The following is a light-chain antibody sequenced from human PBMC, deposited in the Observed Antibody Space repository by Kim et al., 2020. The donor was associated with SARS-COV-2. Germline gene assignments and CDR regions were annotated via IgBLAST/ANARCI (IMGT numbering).Light chain of an antibody. Sequence: ATPGDTVSISCKASQDIADDMNWYQQKPGEGIILLIQDASILAPGVSPRFSGSGYGTDFTLTINNIESEDAAYYFCLQHDNFPLSFGRGTKVDIK. CDR1: QDIADD. CDR2: DAS. V-gene: IGKV5-2*01. J-gene: IGKJ1*01. CDR3: LQHDNFPLS.